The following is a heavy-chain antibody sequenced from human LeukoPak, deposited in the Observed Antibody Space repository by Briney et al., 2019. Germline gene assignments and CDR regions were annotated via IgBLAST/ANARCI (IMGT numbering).Heavy chain of an antibody. Sequence: GGSLRLSCAASGFTFCGHWMSWVRQAPGKGLEWVANINQGGSDKYYVDSVKGRFTISRDNPNNLLYLQMNSLRGEDTAVYYCTRDRSRAEDDWGQGTLVTVSS. V-gene: IGHV3-7*01. D-gene: IGHD1-14*01. J-gene: IGHJ4*02. CDR3: TRDRSRAEDD. CDR2: INQGGSDK. CDR1: GFTFCGHW.